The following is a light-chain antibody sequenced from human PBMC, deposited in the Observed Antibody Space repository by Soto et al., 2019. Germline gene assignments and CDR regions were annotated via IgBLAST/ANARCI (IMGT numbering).Light chain of an antibody. CDR1: QSISSK. Sequence: EIVMTQFPATMSVSPGERATLSCRASQSISSKLGWYQQRPGQAPRLLIYGASTRATGIPARFSGSGSGTEFTLTISSLQSEDSAVYYRQQYNSWTTITFGQGTRLEIK. J-gene: IGKJ5*01. CDR2: GAS. CDR3: QQYNSWTTIT. V-gene: IGKV3-15*01.